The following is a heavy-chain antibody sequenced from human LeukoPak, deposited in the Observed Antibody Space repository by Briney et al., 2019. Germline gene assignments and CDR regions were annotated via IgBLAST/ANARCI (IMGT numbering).Heavy chain of an antibody. CDR2: IYSGGST. V-gene: IGHV3-53*01. J-gene: IGHJ6*02. Sequence: PGGSLRLSCAASGFTVSSNYMSWVRQAPGKGLEWVSVIYSGGSTYYADSVKGRFTISRDNSKNTLYLQMNSLRAEDTAVYYCARDLPPVVPAAIGLGMDVWGQGTTVTVSS. CDR1: GFTVSSNY. D-gene: IGHD2-2*01. CDR3: ARDLPPVVPAAIGLGMDV.